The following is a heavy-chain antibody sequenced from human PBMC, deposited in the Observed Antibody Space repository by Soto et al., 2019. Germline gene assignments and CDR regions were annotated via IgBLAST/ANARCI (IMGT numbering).Heavy chain of an antibody. D-gene: IGHD1-1*01. CDR2: IKSKTDGGTT. Sequence: PGGSLRLSCAASGFTFSNAWMSWVRQAPGKGLEWVGRIKSKTDGGTTDYAAPVKGRFTISRDDSKNTLYLQMNSLKTEDTAVYYCTSGQPTNEYYYGMDVWGQGTTVTVSS. V-gene: IGHV3-15*01. CDR1: GFTFSNAW. CDR3: TSGQPTNEYYYGMDV. J-gene: IGHJ6*02.